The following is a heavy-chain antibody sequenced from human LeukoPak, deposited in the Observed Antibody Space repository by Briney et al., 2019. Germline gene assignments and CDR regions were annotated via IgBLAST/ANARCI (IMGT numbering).Heavy chain of an antibody. Sequence: GGSLRLSCAASGFTFDDYGMSWFRQGPGKGLEWVASINWNSGSTDYAAFVKGRFTISRDNAKNSLYLQMNRLRAEDTALYHCARDRGGTTSPFFDYWGQGTLVTVSS. J-gene: IGHJ4*02. CDR1: GFTFDDYG. V-gene: IGHV3-20*01. CDR3: ARDRGGTTSPFFDY. D-gene: IGHD2/OR15-2a*01. CDR2: INWNSGST.